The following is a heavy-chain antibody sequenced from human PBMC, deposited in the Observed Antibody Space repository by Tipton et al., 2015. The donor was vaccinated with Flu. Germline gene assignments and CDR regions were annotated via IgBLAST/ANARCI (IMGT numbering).Heavy chain of an antibody. V-gene: IGHV3-7*03. CDR3: ARFPTWIKLWPYDAFDI. D-gene: IGHD5-18*01. CDR1: GFTFSSNW. J-gene: IGHJ3*02. Sequence: GSLRLSCAASGFTFSSNWMSWVRQAPGKGLEWVANIKQDGSEKYYVDSVKGRFTISRDNAKNSLYLQMNSLRAEDTAVYYCARFPTWIKLWPYDAFDIWGQGTMVTVSS. CDR2: IKQDGSEK.